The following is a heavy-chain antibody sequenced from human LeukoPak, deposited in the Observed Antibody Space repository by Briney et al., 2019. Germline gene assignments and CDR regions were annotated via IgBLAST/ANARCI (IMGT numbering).Heavy chain of an antibody. V-gene: IGHV4-34*01. J-gene: IGHJ6*04. CDR2: INHSGST. Sequence: PSETLSLTCAVYGGSFSGYYWSWIRQPPGKGLEWIGEINHSGSTNYNPSLKSRVTISVDTSKNQFSLKLSSVTVADTAVYYCASSVITGNEDVWGKGTTVTVSS. CDR1: GGSFSGYY. D-gene: IGHD1-20*01. CDR3: ASSVITGNEDV.